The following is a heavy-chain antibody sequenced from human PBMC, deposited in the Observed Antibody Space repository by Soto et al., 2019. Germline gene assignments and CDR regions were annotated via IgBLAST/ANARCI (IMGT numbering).Heavy chain of an antibody. CDR1: VGTFSSYA. V-gene: IGHV1-69*01. J-gene: IGHJ4*02. Sequence: QVQLVQSGAEVKKPGSSVKVSCKASVGTFSSYAISWVRQSPGQGREWLGGIIPIFGTANYAQKFQGRVTIDAAESTSTAYMEMSSLRSEDTAVSDCARDRCYGDYKRFDYWCQGALDTV. CDR2: IIPIFGTA. D-gene: IGHD4-17*01. CDR3: ARDRCYGDYKRFDY.